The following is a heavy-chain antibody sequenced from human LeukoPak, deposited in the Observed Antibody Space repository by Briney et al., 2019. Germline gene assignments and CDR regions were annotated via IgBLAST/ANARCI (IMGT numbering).Heavy chain of an antibody. J-gene: IGHJ4*02. CDR1: GGSFSGYY. CDR3: AGGASLGSYYHG. Sequence: PSETLSITCAVYGGSFSGYYWSWIRQPPRKGLEWIGEINRGGSTNYNPSLKSRVIISVDTSKNQFSLKLSSVTAADTAVYYCAGGASLGSYYHGWGQGTLVTVSS. D-gene: IGHD3-10*01. CDR2: INRGGST. V-gene: IGHV4-34*01.